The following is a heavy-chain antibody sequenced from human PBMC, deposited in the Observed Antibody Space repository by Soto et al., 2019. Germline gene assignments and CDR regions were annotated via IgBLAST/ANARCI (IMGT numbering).Heavy chain of an antibody. V-gene: IGHV3-30-3*01. CDR3: ARGMVEMATGLDY. CDR2: ISYDGSNK. D-gene: IGHD5-12*01. Sequence: PGGSLRLSCAASGFTFSSYAMHWVRQAPGKGLEWVAVISYDGSNKYYADSVKGRFTISRDNSKNTLYLQMNSLRAEDTAVYYCARGMVEMATGLDYWGQGTLVTVSS. J-gene: IGHJ4*02. CDR1: GFTFSSYA.